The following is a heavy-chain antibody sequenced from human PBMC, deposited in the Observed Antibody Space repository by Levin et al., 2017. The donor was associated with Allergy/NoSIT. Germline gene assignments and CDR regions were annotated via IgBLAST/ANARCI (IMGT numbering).Heavy chain of an antibody. D-gene: IGHD3-3*01. Sequence: KISCKASGGTFSSYAISWVRQAPGQGLEWMGGIIPIFGTANYAQKFQGRVTITADESTSTAYMELSSLRSEDTAVYYCARADTIFGVVTSLDYWGQGTLVTVSS. CDR3: ARADTIFGVVTSLDY. CDR2: IIPIFGTA. V-gene: IGHV1-69*01. J-gene: IGHJ4*02. CDR1: GGTFSSYA.